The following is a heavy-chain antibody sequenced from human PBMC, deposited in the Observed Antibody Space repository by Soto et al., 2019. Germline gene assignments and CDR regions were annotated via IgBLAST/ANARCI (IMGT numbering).Heavy chain of an antibody. J-gene: IGHJ4*02. CDR2: INHSGST. Sequence: TSETLSLTCAVYGGSFSGYYWSWIRQPPGKGLEWIGEINHSGSTNYNPSLKSRVTISVDTSKNQFSLKLSSVTAADTAVYYCASSKKSSNFDYWGQGTLVTVSS. CDR1: GGSFSGYY. CDR3: ASSKKSSNFDY. D-gene: IGHD6-13*01. V-gene: IGHV4-34*01.